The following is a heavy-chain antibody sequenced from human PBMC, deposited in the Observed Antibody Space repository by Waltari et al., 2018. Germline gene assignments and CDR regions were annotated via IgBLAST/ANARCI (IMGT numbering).Heavy chain of an antibody. D-gene: IGHD3-10*01. CDR2: ISSSSSTI. CDR3: ARAGRSFALNY. J-gene: IGHJ4*02. Sequence: EVQLVESGGGLVQPGGSLRLACAASGFTFSSYSMNWVRQAPGKGLEWVSYISSSSSTIYYADSVKGRFTISRDNAKNSLYLQMNSLRAEDTAVYYCARAGRSFALNYWGQGTLVTVSS. V-gene: IGHV3-48*04. CDR1: GFTFSSYS.